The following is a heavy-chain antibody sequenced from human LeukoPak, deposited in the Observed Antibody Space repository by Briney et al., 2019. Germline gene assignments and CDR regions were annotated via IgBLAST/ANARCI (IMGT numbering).Heavy chain of an antibody. CDR1: GYTFTSFG. CDR2: ISAYNGNT. Sequence: ASVKVSCKASGYTFTSFGVNWVRQAPGQGLEWMGWISAYNGNTNYAQKLQGRVTMTTDTSTSTAYMELRSLRSDDTAVYYCVRTPYCSGGSCYGILDYWGQGTLVTVSS. J-gene: IGHJ4*02. CDR3: VRTPYCSGGSCYGILDY. D-gene: IGHD2-15*01. V-gene: IGHV1-18*01.